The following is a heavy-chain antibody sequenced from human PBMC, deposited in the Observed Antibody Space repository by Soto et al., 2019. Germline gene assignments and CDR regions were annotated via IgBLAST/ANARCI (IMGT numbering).Heavy chain of an antibody. J-gene: IGHJ6*02. CDR2: ISSNGGST. CDR1: GFTFSSYA. V-gene: IGHV3-64D*06. D-gene: IGHD5-12*01. Sequence: GGSLRLSCSASGFTFSSYAMHWFLQAPGKGLEYVSAISSNGGSTYYADSVKGRFTISRDNSKNTLYLQMSSLRAEDTAVYYCVKEGLRGYSGQQNYYYYGMDVWGQGTTVTVSS. CDR3: VKEGLRGYSGQQNYYYYGMDV.